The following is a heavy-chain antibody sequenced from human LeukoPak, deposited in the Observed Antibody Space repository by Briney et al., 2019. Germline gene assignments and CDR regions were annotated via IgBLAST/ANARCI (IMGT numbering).Heavy chain of an antibody. CDR1: GFTFSSYS. CDR3: ARDYDFWSGYPWRDYYYYGMDV. CDR2: ISSSSSYI. J-gene: IGHJ6*02. Sequence: GGSLRLSCAASGFTFSSYSMNWVRQAPGNGLEWVSSISSSSSYIYYADSVKGRFTISRDNAKNSLYLQMNSLRAEDTAVYYCARDYDFWSGYPWRDYYYYGMDVWGQGTTVTVSS. D-gene: IGHD3-3*01. V-gene: IGHV3-21*01.